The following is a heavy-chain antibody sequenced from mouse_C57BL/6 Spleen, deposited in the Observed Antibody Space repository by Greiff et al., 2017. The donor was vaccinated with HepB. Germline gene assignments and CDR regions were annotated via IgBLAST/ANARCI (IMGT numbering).Heavy chain of an antibody. CDR1: GYTFTSYG. V-gene: IGHV1-81*01. Sequence: QVQLKESGAELARPGASVKLSCKASGYTFTSYGISWVKQRTGQGLEWIGEIYPRSGNTYYNEKFKGKATLTADKSSSTAYMELRSLTSEDSAVYFCAYGSRDYFDYWGQGTTLTVSS. J-gene: IGHJ2*01. CDR3: AYGSRDYFDY. D-gene: IGHD1-1*01. CDR2: IYPRSGNT.